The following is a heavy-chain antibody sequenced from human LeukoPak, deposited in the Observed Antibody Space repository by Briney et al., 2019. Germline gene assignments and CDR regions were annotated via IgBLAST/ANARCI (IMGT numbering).Heavy chain of an antibody. CDR2: INPNSGGT. J-gene: IGHJ4*02. D-gene: IGHD2-15*01. CDR3: ARAGESSGGSCFDY. CDR1: GYTFTVYY. Sequence: ASVNVSCKASGYTFTVYYMHWVRQAPGQGLEWMGWINPNSGGTNYAQKFQGRVTMTRDTSISTAYMELSRLRSDDTAVYYCARAGESSGGSCFDYWGQGTLVTVSS. V-gene: IGHV1-2*02.